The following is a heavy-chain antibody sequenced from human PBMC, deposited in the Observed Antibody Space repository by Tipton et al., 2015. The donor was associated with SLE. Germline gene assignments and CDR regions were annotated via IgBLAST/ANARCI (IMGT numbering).Heavy chain of an antibody. CDR3: ARAKGVDFWSGYGDYYYYHMDV. V-gene: IGHV4-34*01. CDR1: GGSFSGYY. D-gene: IGHD3-3*01. Sequence: TLSLTCAVYGGSFSGYYWSWIRQPPGKGLEWIGEINHSGSTNYNPSLKSRVTISVDTSKNQFSLKLSSVTAADTAVYYCARAKGVDFWSGYGDYYYYHMDVWGKGTTVTVSS. CDR2: INHSGST. J-gene: IGHJ6*03.